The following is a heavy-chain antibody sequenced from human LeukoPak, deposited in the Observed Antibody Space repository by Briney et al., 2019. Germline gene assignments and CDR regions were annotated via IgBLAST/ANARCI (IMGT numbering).Heavy chain of an antibody. CDR1: GGSFSGYY. D-gene: IGHD2-21*02. CDR2: INHSGST. J-gene: IGHJ3*02. CDR3: ARGGSSYCGGDCWGGDAFDI. Sequence: PSETLSLTCAVYGGSFSGYYWSWIRQPPGKGLEWIGEINHSGSTNYNPSLKSRVTISVDTYKNQFSLKLSSVTAADTAVYYCARGGSSYCGGDCWGGDAFDIWGQGTMVTVSS. V-gene: IGHV4-34*01.